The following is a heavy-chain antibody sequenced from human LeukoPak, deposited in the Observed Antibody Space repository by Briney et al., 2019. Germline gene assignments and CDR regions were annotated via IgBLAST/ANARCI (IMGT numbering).Heavy chain of an antibody. D-gene: IGHD3-3*01. J-gene: IGHJ4*02. CDR2: INPNSGGA. Sequence: ASVKVSCKASGYTFTGYYMHWVRQAPGQGLEWMGWINPNSGGANYAQKFQGRVTMTRDTSISTAYMELSRLRSDDTAVYYCARVLDFWSGYGDYWGQGTLVTVSS. V-gene: IGHV1-2*02. CDR1: GYTFTGYY. CDR3: ARVLDFWSGYGDY.